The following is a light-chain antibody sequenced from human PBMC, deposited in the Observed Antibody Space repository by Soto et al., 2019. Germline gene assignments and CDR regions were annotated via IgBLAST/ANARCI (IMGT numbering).Light chain of an antibody. J-gene: IGKJ5*01. CDR2: DAS. V-gene: IGKV3-11*01. CDR3: QQRSNWPVN. CDR1: QSVSSY. Sequence: EIVLTQSPATLSLSPGEVATLSWRASQSVSSYLAWYQQKPGQAPRLLIYDASNRATGIPARFSGSGSGTDFTLTISSLEPEDFAVYYCQQRSNWPVNFGQGTRLEIK.